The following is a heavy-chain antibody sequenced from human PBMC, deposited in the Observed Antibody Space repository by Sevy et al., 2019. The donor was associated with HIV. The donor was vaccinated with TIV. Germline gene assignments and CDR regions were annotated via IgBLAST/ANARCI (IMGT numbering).Heavy chain of an antibody. Sequence: ASVKVSCKASGGTFSSYAISWVRQAPGQGLEWMGGIIPIFGTANYAQTFQGRVTITADESTSTAYMELSSLRSEDTAVYYCARDVSSGWYRTDVYFQHWGQGTLVTVSS. CDR1: GGTFSSYA. J-gene: IGHJ1*01. V-gene: IGHV1-69*13. CDR2: IIPIFGTA. CDR3: ARDVSSGWYRTDVYFQH. D-gene: IGHD6-19*01.